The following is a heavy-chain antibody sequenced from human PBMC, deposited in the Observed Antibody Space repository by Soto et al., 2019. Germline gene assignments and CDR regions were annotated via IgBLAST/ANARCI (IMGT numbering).Heavy chain of an antibody. CDR2: ISIISTYI. Sequence: EVQLVESGGGIVKPGGSLRLSCVASRFRFSDYTMTWVRQAPGKGLEWVSSISIISTYIYYGDSVKGRFTISRDNAKNSLYLQMNSLRVEDTAVYYCARRGSEVTTGGGALDMWGQGTTVTVSS. CDR3: ARRGSEVTTGGGALDM. J-gene: IGHJ3*02. CDR1: RFRFSDYT. V-gene: IGHV3-21*01. D-gene: IGHD4-17*01.